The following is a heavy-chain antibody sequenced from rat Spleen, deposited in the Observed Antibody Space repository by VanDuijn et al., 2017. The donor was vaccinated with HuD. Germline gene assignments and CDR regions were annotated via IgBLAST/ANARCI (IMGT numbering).Heavy chain of an antibody. CDR3: AREQFGVTFAY. Sequence: EVQLVESGGGLVQPGRSLKLSCLASGFTFGDYWMTWIRQAPGKGLDWVASITNTGNTPYYLDSVKGRFTISRDNAENTVYLQMNSLRSEDTATYYCAREQFGVTFAYWGQGTLVTVSS. J-gene: IGHJ3*01. CDR1: GFTFGDYW. D-gene: IGHD4-5*01. V-gene: IGHV5-31*01. CDR2: ITNTGNTP.